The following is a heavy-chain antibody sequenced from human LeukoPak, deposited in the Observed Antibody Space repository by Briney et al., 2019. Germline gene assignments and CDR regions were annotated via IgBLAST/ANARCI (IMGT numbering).Heavy chain of an antibody. J-gene: IGHJ4*02. V-gene: IGHV3-30*18. D-gene: IGHD6-13*01. Sequence: PGGSLRLSCAVSGFTFSNYGMHWVRQAPGKGLEWVAVISYDGSNKYYADSVKGRFTISRDNSKNTLYLQMNSLRAEDTAVYYCAKGVSVGYSSSTYSRYFDYWGQGTLVTVSS. CDR2: ISYDGSNK. CDR1: GFTFSNYG. CDR3: AKGVSVGYSSSTYSRYFDY.